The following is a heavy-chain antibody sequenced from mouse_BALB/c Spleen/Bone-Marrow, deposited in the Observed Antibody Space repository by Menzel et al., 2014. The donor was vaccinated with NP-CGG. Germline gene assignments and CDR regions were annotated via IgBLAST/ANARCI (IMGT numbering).Heavy chain of an antibody. CDR1: GYTFTSYW. Sequence: VQLQESGAELVKPGASVKLSCKASGYTFTSYWMHWVKQRPGQGLEWIGEINPSNGRTNYNEKFKSKATLTVDISSGTAYMQLSSLTSEDSAVYYCVRDYGFGAGFAWFVYWGQGTLVTVSA. V-gene: IGHV1S81*02. CDR2: INPSNGRT. D-gene: IGHD1-1*02. J-gene: IGHJ3*01. CDR3: VRDYGFGAGFAWFVY.